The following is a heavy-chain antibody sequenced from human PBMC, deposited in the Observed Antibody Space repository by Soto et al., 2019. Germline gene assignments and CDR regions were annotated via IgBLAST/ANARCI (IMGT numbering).Heavy chain of an antibody. CDR1: GGTFSSYA. D-gene: IGHD2-2*01. CDR2: IIPIFGTA. Sequence: QVQLVQSGAEVKKPGSSVKVSCKASGGTFSSYAISWVRQAPGQVLEWMGGIIPIFGTANYAQKFQGRVTITADESKSTAYMELSSLRSEDTAVYYCARDHTSSGGYCSSTSCYYDFDIWGQGTMVTVSS. V-gene: IGHV1-69*01. CDR3: ARDHTSSGGYCSSTSCYYDFDI. J-gene: IGHJ3*02.